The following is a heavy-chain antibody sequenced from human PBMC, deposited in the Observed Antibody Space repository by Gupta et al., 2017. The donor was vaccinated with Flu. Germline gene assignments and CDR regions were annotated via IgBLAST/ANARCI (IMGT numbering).Heavy chain of an antibody. Sequence: QVQLVESGGGVVQPGRSLRLSCAASGFTFSRYGMNWVRQAPGKGLEWVAAISYDGSNKYYAESVEGRFTISRDNSKNTLYLQMNSLRTEDTAVYYCAKHHSYGSGLYYFDYWGQGTLVSVSS. CDR2: ISYDGSNK. J-gene: IGHJ4*02. CDR1: GFTFSRYG. V-gene: IGHV3-30*18. CDR3: AKHHSYGSGLYYFDY. D-gene: IGHD3-10*01.